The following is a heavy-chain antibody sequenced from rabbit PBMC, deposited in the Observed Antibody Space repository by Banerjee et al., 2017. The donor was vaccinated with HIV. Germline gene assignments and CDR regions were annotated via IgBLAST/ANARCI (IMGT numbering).Heavy chain of an antibody. D-gene: IGHD2-1*01. J-gene: IGHJ4*01. Sequence: QEQLVESGGGLVQPGGSLKLSCKASGFDFSSYGVSWVRQAPGKGLEWIGYIDPVFGRTYYASWVNGRFTISSHDAQNTVDLQINSLTAADTATYFCAREDDDYGDFNLWGPGTLVTVS. CDR1: GFDFSSYG. CDR2: IDPVFGRT. V-gene: IGHV1S47*01. CDR3: AREDDDYGDFNL.